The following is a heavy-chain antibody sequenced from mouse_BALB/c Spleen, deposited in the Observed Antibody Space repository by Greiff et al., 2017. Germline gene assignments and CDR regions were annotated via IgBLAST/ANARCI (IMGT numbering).Heavy chain of an antibody. Sequence: QVQLQQSGAELARPGASVKLSCKASGYTFTSYWMQWVKQRPGQGLEWIGYINPSTGYTEYNQKFKDKATLTADKSSSTAYMQLSSLTSEDSAVYYCATDGYPLYWGQGTTLTVSS. CDR1: GYTFTSYW. D-gene: IGHD2-3*01. J-gene: IGHJ2*01. CDR2: INPSTGYT. CDR3: ATDGYPLY. V-gene: IGHV1-4*01.